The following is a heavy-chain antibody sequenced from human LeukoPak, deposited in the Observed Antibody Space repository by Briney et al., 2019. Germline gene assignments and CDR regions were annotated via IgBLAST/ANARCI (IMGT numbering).Heavy chain of an antibody. CDR3: ARGIVARF. V-gene: IGHV4-39*07. Sequence: PSETLSLTCTVSGGSISSSSYYWGWLRQPPGKGLEWIGSIYYSGSTYYNPSLKSRVTISVDTSKNQFSLKLSSVTAADTAVYYCARGIVARFWGQGTLVTVSS. CDR2: IYYSGST. D-gene: IGHD5-12*01. J-gene: IGHJ4*02. CDR1: GGSISSSSYY.